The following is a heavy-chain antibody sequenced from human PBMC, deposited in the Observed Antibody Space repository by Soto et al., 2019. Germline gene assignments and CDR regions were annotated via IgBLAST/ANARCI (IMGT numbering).Heavy chain of an antibody. D-gene: IGHD1-26*01. CDR1: GYTFTSYG. J-gene: IGHJ3*02. V-gene: IGHV1-18*01. Sequence: QVQLVQSGAEVKKPGASVKVSCKASGYTFTSYGVSWVRQAPGQGLEWMGWISAHSGNTNYAQKFQGRVTMTTDTSTNIAFLELSSLTSGDTAVYYWARDFHKYLATTETGDAFDSWGQGTMVTVSS. CDR3: ARDFHKYLATTETGDAFDS. CDR2: ISAHSGNT.